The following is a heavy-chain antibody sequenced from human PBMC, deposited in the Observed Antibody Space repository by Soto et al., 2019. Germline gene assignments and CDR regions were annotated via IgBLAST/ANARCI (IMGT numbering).Heavy chain of an antibody. J-gene: IGHJ3*02. CDR1: GFTFSTYT. CDR3: SRDNVNAFDI. Sequence: PGGSLRLSCAASGFTFSTYTMTWVRQAPGKGLEWVSNISPSGRTINYADSVKGRFTISRDNAKTSLYLQVNSLRDEDTAIYYCSRDNVNAFDIWGQGTMVTVSS. CDR2: ISPSGRTI. V-gene: IGHV3-48*02.